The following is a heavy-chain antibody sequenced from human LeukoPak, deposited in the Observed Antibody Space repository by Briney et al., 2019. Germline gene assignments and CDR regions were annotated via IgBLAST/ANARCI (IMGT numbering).Heavy chain of an antibody. CDR2: ISYDGSNK. CDR3: ARERQLHDAFDI. D-gene: IGHD5-18*01. CDR1: GFTFSSYA. Sequence: GGSLRLSCAASGFTFSSYAMHWVRQAPGKGLEWVAVISYDGSNKYYADSVKGRFTISRDNSKNTLYLQMNSLRAEDTAVYYCARERQLHDAFDIWGQGTTVTVSS. V-gene: IGHV3-30*04. J-gene: IGHJ3*02.